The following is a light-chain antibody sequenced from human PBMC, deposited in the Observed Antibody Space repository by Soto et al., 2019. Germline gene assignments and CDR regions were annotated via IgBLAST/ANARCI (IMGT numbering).Light chain of an antibody. CDR1: QNIRSR. V-gene: IGKV1-5*01. Sequence: DIQMTQSPSTLSASVGDRVTITCRASQNIRSRLAWFQQKPGKAPKLLIYDASSLESGVPQRFSGSGSGTEFTLTISSLQPDDFAVYYCLHYNNWPRTFGQGTKVDIK. CDR3: LHYNNWPRT. CDR2: DAS. J-gene: IGKJ1*01.